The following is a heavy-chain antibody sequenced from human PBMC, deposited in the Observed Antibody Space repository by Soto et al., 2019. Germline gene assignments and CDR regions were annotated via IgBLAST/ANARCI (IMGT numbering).Heavy chain of an antibody. CDR1: GYTFTSYD. CDR3: AREGYFDWLFRNYYYYYYMDV. D-gene: IGHD3-9*01. V-gene: IGHV1-8*01. Sequence: AASVKVSCKASGYTFTSYDINWVRQATGQGLEWMGWMNPNSGNTGYAQKLQGRVTMTTDTSTSTAYVELRSLRSDDTAVYYCAREGYFDWLFRNYYYYYYMDVWGKGTTVTVSS. CDR2: MNPNSGNT. J-gene: IGHJ6*03.